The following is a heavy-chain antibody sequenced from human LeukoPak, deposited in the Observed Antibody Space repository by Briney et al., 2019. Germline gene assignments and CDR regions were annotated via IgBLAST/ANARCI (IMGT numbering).Heavy chain of an antibody. J-gene: IGHJ4*02. Sequence: GGSLRLSCAASGFTFNDFAMHWVRQTPGKGLEWVSGISWNSGSIGYADSVKGRFTISRDNAKNSLYLQMNSLRAEDTALYYCAKETGFGGGSGLFRWGQGTLVTVSS. V-gene: IGHV3-9*01. CDR3: AKETGFGGGSGLFR. D-gene: IGHD6-19*01. CDR2: ISWNSGSI. CDR1: GFTFNDFA.